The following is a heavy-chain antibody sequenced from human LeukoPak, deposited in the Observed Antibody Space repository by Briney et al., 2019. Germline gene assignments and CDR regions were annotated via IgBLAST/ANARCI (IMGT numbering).Heavy chain of an antibody. CDR3: ATYSTRNAREFQS. D-gene: IGHD4-11*01. V-gene: IGHV3-7*01. Sequence: PGGSLRLSCAASGFTFNSYGMHWVRQAPGKGLEWVANIKTDASEKYYADSVKGRFTISRDNAKMSLYLQMNSLRVEDTAVYYCATYSTRNAREFQSWGQGTLVTVSS. J-gene: IGHJ1*01. CDR2: IKTDASEK. CDR1: GFTFNSYG.